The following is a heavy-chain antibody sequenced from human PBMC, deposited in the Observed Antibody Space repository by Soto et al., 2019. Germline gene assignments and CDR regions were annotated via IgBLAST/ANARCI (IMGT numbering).Heavy chain of an antibody. J-gene: IGHJ4*02. Sequence: EVHLLESGGGLVQPGGSLRLSCAASGFTFSSYAMSWVRQAPGEGLEWVSVISGGGGTTYYADSVKGRFTISRDNSKNTLYLQMNSLRAEDTAVYYCGERSSGHYYDYWGQGTLVTGAS. CDR2: ISGGGGTT. CDR3: GERSSGHYYDY. CDR1: GFTFSSYA. V-gene: IGHV3-23*01. D-gene: IGHD3-22*01.